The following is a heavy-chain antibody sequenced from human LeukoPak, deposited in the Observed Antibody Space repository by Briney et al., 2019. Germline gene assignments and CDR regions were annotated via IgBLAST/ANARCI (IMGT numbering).Heavy chain of an antibody. V-gene: IGHV3-11*04. J-gene: IGHJ4*02. CDR2: ISSSGSTI. CDR3: ARDFYDGFALDY. CDR1: GFTFSDYY. D-gene: IGHD2/OR15-2a*01. Sequence: GGSLRLSCAASGFTFSDYYMSWIRQAPGKGLEWVSYISSSGSTIYYADSVRGRFTISRDNAKNSLFLQMDSLTVEDTAIYYCARDFYDGFALDYWGQGIPVTVSS.